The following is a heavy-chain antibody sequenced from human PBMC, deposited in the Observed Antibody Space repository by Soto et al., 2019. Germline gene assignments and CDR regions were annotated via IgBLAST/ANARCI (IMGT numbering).Heavy chain of an antibody. CDR3: ARVPPMVRGEYYYYGMDV. Sequence: SVKVSCKASGGTFSSYTISWVRQAPGQGLEWMGRIIPILGTANYAQKFQGRVTITADESTSTAYMELSSLRSEDTAVYYCARVPPMVRGEYYYYGMDVWGQGTTVT. CDR1: GGTFSSYT. V-gene: IGHV1-69*08. CDR2: IIPILGTA. J-gene: IGHJ6*02. D-gene: IGHD3-10*01.